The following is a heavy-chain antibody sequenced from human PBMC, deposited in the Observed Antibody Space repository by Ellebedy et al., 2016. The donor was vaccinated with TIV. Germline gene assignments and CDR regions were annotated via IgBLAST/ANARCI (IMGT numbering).Heavy chain of an antibody. Sequence: PGGSLRLSCVASGFTFNSYGMDWVRQPPGKGLEWVANIWDDGTNERYADSVKGRFIISRDDSKNTLYLQMNSLRAEDSAMYYCARDAAYTYDHWGQGTLVTVSS. CDR3: ARDAAYTYDH. CDR1: GFTFNSYG. V-gene: IGHV3-33*01. CDR2: IWDDGTNE. D-gene: IGHD4-11*01. J-gene: IGHJ4*02.